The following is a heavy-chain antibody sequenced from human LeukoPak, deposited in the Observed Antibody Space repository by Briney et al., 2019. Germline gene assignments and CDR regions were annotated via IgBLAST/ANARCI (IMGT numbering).Heavy chain of an antibody. CDR3: ARDAGHQVSRRNYYAMDV. J-gene: IGHJ6*02. Sequence: SGTLSLTCAVSGGSISSNFWWSWVRPPPGKGLEWIGEMYHSAKPEYSPSLRSRLTISVDTSKNQFFLTLSSVTAADTAVYYCARDAGHQVSRRNYYAMDVWGQGTTVTVSS. D-gene: IGHD2-2*01. CDR1: GGSISSNFW. CDR2: MYHSAKP. V-gene: IGHV4-4*02.